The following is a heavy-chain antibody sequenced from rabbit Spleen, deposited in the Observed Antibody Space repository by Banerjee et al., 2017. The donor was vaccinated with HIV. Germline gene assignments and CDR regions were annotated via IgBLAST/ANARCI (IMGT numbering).Heavy chain of an antibody. V-gene: IGHV1S40*01. Sequence: QSLEESGGDLVKPGASLTLTCTASGVSFSGSSYMCWVRQAPGKGLEWIACIEGGSSSFTYFASWAKGRFTISKASSTTVTLQMTSLTAADTATYFCARDTSSSFSSYGMALWGPGTLVTVS. CDR1: GVSFSGSSY. D-gene: IGHD1-1*01. CDR2: IEGGSSSFT. J-gene: IGHJ6*01. CDR3: ARDTSSSFSSYGMAL.